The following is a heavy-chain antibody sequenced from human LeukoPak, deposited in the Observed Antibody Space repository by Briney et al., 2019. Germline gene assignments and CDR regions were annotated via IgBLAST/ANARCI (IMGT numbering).Heavy chain of an antibody. Sequence: GGSLRLSCVASGFTFSSYWMNWVRQAPGKGLEWVANIKEDGSEKYYVDSVKGRFTISRDNAKNSLYLQMNSLRAEDTAVYYCASCSGGSCYSGRIDYWGQGTLVTVS. CDR2: IKEDGSEK. CDR1: GFTFSSYW. V-gene: IGHV3-7*01. J-gene: IGHJ4*02. D-gene: IGHD2-15*01. CDR3: ASCSGGSCYSGRIDY.